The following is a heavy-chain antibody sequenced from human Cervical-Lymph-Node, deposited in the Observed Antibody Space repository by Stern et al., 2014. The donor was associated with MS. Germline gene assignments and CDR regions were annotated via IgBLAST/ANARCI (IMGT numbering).Heavy chain of an antibody. CDR2: ISADNGNT. CDR3: ARGLLGSENAFDI. V-gene: IGHV1-18*01. J-gene: IGHJ3*02. CDR1: GYTFTSYG. D-gene: IGHD2-15*01. Sequence: VQLVESGAEVKKPGASVKVYCKASGYTFTSYGISWVRQAPGQGLEWMGWISADNGNTNYAQKLQGRVTITTYTSTSTAYMDLMSLRSDDTAVYYCARGLLGSENAFDIWGQGTMVTVSS.